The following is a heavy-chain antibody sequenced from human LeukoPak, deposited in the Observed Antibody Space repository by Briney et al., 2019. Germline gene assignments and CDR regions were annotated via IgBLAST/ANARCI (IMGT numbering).Heavy chain of an antibody. CDR3: AKVGEQGSLSAREIAAAGTDY. CDR2: ISGSGGST. D-gene: IGHD6-13*01. V-gene: IGHV3-23*01. J-gene: IGHJ4*02. CDR1: GFTFSSYA. Sequence: SGGSLRLSGAASGFTFSSYAMSWVRQAPGKGLEWVSAISGSGGSTYYADSVKGRFTISRDNSKNTLYLQMNSLRAEDTAVYYCAKVGEQGSLSAREIAAAGTDYWGQGTLVTVSS.